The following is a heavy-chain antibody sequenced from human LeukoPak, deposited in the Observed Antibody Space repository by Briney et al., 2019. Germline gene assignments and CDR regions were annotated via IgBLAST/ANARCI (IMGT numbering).Heavy chain of an antibody. CDR1: GFTFSSYT. Sequence: GGSLRLSCAASGFTFSSYTMHWVRQAPGKGLEWVALISYDGSNKYYVDSMKGRFTISRDNSKNTLYLQMNSLRVEDTAVYYCARSRGVSGYDFAYWGQGTLVTVSA. CDR2: ISYDGSNK. V-gene: IGHV3-30-3*01. CDR3: ARSRGVSGYDFAY. D-gene: IGHD5-12*01. J-gene: IGHJ4*02.